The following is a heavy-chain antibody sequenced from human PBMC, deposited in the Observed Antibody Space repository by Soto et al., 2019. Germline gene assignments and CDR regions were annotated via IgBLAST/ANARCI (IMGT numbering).Heavy chain of an antibody. Sequence: EVQLVESGGGLVKPGGSLRVSCAASGFTFKNAWMSWVRQAPGKGLEWVGRIKSENDGSTTDYAAPVKGRMTISRDDSKNTLYLQIASLKTEDTAVYYCVTDLIPRGGAAAIQSAPGLSDFWGQGTLVTVSS. CDR3: VTDLIPRGGAAAIQSAPGLSDF. D-gene: IGHD6-13*01. J-gene: IGHJ4*02. CDR1: GFTFKNAW. CDR2: IKSENDGSTT. V-gene: IGHV3-15*01.